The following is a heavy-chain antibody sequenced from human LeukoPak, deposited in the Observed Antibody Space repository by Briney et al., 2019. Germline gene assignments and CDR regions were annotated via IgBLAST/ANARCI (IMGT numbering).Heavy chain of an antibody. J-gene: IGHJ6*02. D-gene: IGHD2/OR15-2a*01. V-gene: IGHV1-46*01. CDR3: ASVYEYGMDV. CDR1: GYTLTSYY. CDR2: INPSCGSP. Sequence: GASVKVSCKASGYTLTSYYLHGVRQAPGQGLEWMAIINPSCGSPSHAQKFQGRVTVTRDTSPSTVYMELRGLSSEDPAVYYCASVYEYGMDVWGQGTTVTVSS.